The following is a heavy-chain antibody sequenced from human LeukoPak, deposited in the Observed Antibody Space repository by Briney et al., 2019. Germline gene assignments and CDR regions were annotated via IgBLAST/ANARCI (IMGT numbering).Heavy chain of an antibody. D-gene: IGHD2-15*01. J-gene: IGHJ4*02. CDR1: GFTFSSYA. CDR2: ISGSGGST. Sequence: QPGGSLRLSCAASGFTFSSYAMSWVRQAPGKGLEWVSAISGSGGSTYYADSVKGRFTISRDNAKNSLYMQMNSLTAEDTAVYYCARGSCGGGSCYMGDYFDYWGQGTLVTVSS. V-gene: IGHV3-23*01. CDR3: ARGSCGGGSCYMGDYFDY.